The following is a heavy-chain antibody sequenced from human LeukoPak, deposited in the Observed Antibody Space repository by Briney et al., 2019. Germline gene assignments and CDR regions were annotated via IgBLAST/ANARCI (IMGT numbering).Heavy chain of an antibody. Sequence: SQTLSLTCTVSGGSMSSGGYYWSWIRQHPGKDLEWIGYIYYSGSTYYNPSLKSRVTISVDTSKYQFSLMLSSVTAADTAVYYCVRESHYYGSDLYYFDYWGQGTLVTVSS. D-gene: IGHD3-10*01. CDR2: IYYSGST. V-gene: IGHV4-31*03. CDR1: GGSMSSGGYY. CDR3: VRESHYYGSDLYYFDY. J-gene: IGHJ4*02.